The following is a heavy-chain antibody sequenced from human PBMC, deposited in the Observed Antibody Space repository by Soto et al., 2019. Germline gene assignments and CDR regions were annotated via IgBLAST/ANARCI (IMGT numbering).Heavy chain of an antibody. CDR3: ARDSGAKLSSS. V-gene: IGHV1-69*13. J-gene: IGHJ4*02. D-gene: IGHD6-13*01. Sequence: SVKVSCKASGGTCSSYRINWVLQAPGQGLEWVGGIVPIYRTADYAQKFQGRVTITADESARTAYMELRSLKSQDTAVYYCARDSGAKLSSSWGQGTLVTVSS. CDR2: IVPIYRTA. CDR1: GGTCSSYR.